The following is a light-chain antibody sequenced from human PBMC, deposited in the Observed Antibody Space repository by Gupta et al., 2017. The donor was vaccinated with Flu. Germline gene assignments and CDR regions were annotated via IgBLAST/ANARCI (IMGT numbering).Light chain of an antibody. CDR3: QQRTNWPPWT. CDR2: DAP. J-gene: IGKJ1*01. Sequence: RATLSCRASKSVSSYLAWYQQKPGQAPRLLIYDAPNRATGIPARFSGSGSGTDFTLTISSLEAEDFAVYYCQQRTNWPPWTFGQGTKVEVK. CDR1: KSVSSY. V-gene: IGKV3-11*01.